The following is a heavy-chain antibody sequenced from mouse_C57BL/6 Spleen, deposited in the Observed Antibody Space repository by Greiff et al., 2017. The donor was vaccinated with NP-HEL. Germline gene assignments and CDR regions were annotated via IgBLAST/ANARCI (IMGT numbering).Heavy chain of an antibody. Sequence: EVQLQQSGPELVKPGASVKISCKASGYTFTDYYMNWVKQSHGKSLEWIGDINPNNGGTSYNQKFKGKATLTVDKSSSTAYMELRSLTSEDSAVYDCARLAITTVVATGGYFDVWGTGTTVTVSS. D-gene: IGHD1-1*01. J-gene: IGHJ1*03. CDR3: ARLAITTVVATGGYFDV. V-gene: IGHV1-26*01. CDR1: GYTFTDYY. CDR2: INPNNGGT.